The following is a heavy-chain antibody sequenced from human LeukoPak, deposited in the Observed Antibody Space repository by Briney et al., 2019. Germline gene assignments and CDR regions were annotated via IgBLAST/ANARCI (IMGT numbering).Heavy chain of an antibody. J-gene: IGHJ5*02. Sequence: ASVKVSCKASGGTFSSYAISWVRQAPGQGLEWMGRIIPILGIANYAQKFQGRVTITADKSTGTAHMELSSLRSEDTAVYYCARDVAVVPAAMSTFNWFDPWRQGTLVTVSS. D-gene: IGHD2-2*01. CDR3: ARDVAVVPAAMSTFNWFDP. CDR2: IIPILGIA. CDR1: GGTFSSYA. V-gene: IGHV1-69*04.